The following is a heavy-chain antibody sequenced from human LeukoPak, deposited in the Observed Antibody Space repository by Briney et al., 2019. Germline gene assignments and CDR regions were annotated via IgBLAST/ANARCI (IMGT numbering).Heavy chain of an antibody. J-gene: IGHJ4*02. CDR3: ARHANSGSWYYFDY. D-gene: IGHD1-26*01. Sequence: PETLSLTCAVYGGSSSGYYWSWIRQPPGKGLEWIGEINHSGSTNYNPSLKSRVTISVDTSKNQFSLKLSSVTAADTAVYYCARHANSGSWYYFDYWGQGTLVTVSS. V-gene: IGHV4-34*01. CDR1: GGSSSGYY. CDR2: INHSGST.